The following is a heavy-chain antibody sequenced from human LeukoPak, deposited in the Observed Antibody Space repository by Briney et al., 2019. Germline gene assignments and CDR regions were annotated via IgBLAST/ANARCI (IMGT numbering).Heavy chain of an antibody. Sequence: SETLSLTCAVSGGSISSSNWWSWVRQPPGKGLEWIGEIYHSGSTNYNPSLKSRVTISVDKSKNQFSLKLSSVTAADTAVYYCARDVEDSSGYYLSGPRYFDYWGQGTLVTVSS. CDR3: ARDVEDSSGYYLSGPRYFDY. V-gene: IGHV4-4*02. CDR2: IYHSGST. J-gene: IGHJ4*02. CDR1: GGSISSSNW. D-gene: IGHD3-22*01.